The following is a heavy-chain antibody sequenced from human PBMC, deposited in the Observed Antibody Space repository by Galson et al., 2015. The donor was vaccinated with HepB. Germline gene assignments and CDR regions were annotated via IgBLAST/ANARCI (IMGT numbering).Heavy chain of an antibody. V-gene: IGHV3-9*01. CDR1: GFTFDDYA. J-gene: IGHJ4*02. CDR3: AKDIGARIAARPSTWFDY. CDR2: ISWNSGSI. D-gene: IGHD6-6*01. Sequence: SLRLSCAASGFTFDDYAMHWVRQAPGKGLEWVSGISWNSGSIGYADSVKGRFTISRDNAKNSLYLQMNSLRAEDTALYYCAKDIGARIAARPSTWFDYWGQGTLVTVSS.